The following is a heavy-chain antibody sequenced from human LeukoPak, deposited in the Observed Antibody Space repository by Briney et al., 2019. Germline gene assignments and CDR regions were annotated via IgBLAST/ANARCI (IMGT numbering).Heavy chain of an antibody. V-gene: IGHV3-23*01. D-gene: IGHD3-16*01. CDR1: GFSFSSHA. J-gene: IGHJ6*01. Sequence: GGSLRLSCAASGFSFSSHAMNWVSQAPGKGLEWVSAISGSGGSTYYADSVKGRFTISRDNSKNTLYLQMNSLRAEDTGVYYCARDPLMGMRGWGEGTTVTVSS. CDR2: ISGSGGST. CDR3: ARDPLMGMRG.